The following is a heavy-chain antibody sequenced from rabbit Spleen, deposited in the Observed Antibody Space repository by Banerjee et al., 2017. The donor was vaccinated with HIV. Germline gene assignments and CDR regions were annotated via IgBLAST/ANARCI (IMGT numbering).Heavy chain of an antibody. CDR3: ARDTGSSFSSYGMDL. CDR1: GFSFSSSDY. J-gene: IGHJ3*01. Sequence: QSLEESGGDLVKPGASLTLTCTASGFSFSSSDYMCWVRQAPGKGLEWISCIGGSSSGFTYSATWAKGRFTCSKTSSTTVTLQMTSLTVADTATYFCARDTGSSFSSYGMDLWGQGTLVTVS. CDR2: IGGSSSGFT. V-gene: IGHV1S40*01. D-gene: IGHD8-1*01.